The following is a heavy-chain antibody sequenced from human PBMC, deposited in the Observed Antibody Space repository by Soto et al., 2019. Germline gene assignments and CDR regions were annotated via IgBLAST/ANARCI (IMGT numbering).Heavy chain of an antibody. D-gene: IGHD1-26*01. CDR2: IYYSGST. V-gene: IGHV4-39*01. CDR1: GGSISSSSYY. Sequence: QLQLQESGPGLVKPSETLSLTCNVSGGSISSSSYYWGWIRQPPGKGLEWMGSIYYSGSTYYNPSLKSRLTLPIDTPKNQSSLKLSSVTAADTAVYYSARHSIMGADLDYGGQGTLVTVSS. J-gene: IGHJ4*02. CDR3: ARHSIMGADLDY.